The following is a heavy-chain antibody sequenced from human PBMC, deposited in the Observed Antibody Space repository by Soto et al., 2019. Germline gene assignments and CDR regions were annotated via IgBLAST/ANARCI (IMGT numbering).Heavy chain of an antibody. CDR2: ISGSGGST. D-gene: IGHD3-10*01. V-gene: IGHV3-23*01. CDR1: GFTFSSYA. Sequence: GGSLRLSCAASGFTFSSYAMSWVRQAPGKGLEWVSAISGSGGSTYYADSVKGRFTISRDNSKNTLYLQMNSLRAEDTAVYYCAKEGGDLLLWFGELLASIYNWFDPWGQGTLVTVSS. J-gene: IGHJ5*02. CDR3: AKEGGDLLLWFGELLASIYNWFDP.